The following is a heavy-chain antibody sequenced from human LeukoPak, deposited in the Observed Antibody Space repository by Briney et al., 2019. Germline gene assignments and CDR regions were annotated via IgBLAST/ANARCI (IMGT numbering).Heavy chain of an antibody. CDR2: ISSAGGYI. D-gene: IGHD6-19*01. Sequence: GGSLRLSCAASGLSFSSYSTNWVRQAPGKGLEWVSSISSAGGYIHYADSVKGRFTISRDNAKNSLYLQMNSLRVEDTAIYYCARDEGSDYYYYYMDVWGKGTTVTVSS. CDR3: ARDEGSDYYYYYMDV. CDR1: GLSFSSYS. V-gene: IGHV3-21*01. J-gene: IGHJ6*03.